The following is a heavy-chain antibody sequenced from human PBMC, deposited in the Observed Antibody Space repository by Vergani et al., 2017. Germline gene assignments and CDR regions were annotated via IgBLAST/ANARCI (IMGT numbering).Heavy chain of an antibody. D-gene: IGHD6-19*01. CDR3: ARQGGIAVADGYGNFDY. Sequence: VQLLESGGGLVKPGGSLRLSCAASGFTFSDYYMSWIRQAPGKGLEWVSSISSSSSYIYYADSVKGRFTISRDNAKNSLYLQMNSLRAEDTAVYYCARQGGIAVADGYGNFDYWGQGTLVTVSS. J-gene: IGHJ4*02. CDR2: ISSSSSYI. CDR1: GFTFSDYY. V-gene: IGHV3-11*03.